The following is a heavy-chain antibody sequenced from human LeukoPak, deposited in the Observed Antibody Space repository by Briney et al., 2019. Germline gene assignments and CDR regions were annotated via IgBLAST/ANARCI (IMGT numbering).Heavy chain of an antibody. CDR1: GGSISNYH. Sequence: PSETLSLTCTVSGGSISNYHWSWIRQPPGKGLEWIGYIYYIGNTNYNPSLKSRVSISVDTSKNQFSLKLKSMSAADTAVYYCTRGPDNWNSFFDYWGQGTLVTVSS. D-gene: IGHD1-20*01. CDR2: IYYIGNT. CDR3: TRGPDNWNSFFDY. V-gene: IGHV4-59*01. J-gene: IGHJ4*02.